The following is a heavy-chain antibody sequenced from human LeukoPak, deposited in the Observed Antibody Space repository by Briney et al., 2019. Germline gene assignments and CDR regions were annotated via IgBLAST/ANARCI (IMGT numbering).Heavy chain of an antibody. V-gene: IGHV4-59*01. CDR1: GDSISGYY. Sequence: SETLSLTCTVSGDSISGYYWSWIRQSPQKRLEWIAYIYYGGSTHYNPSLKSRVTLSVNSSKNQFSLKLSSVTAADTGVYYCARGLIAAREYYLDSWGPGTLVTVSS. D-gene: IGHD6-6*01. CDR2: IYYGGST. J-gene: IGHJ4*02. CDR3: ARGLIAAREYYLDS.